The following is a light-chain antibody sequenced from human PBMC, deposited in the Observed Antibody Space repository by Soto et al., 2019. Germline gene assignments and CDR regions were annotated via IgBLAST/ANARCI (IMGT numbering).Light chain of an antibody. CDR2: DAS. V-gene: IGKV1-39*01. CDR3: QQSYSIPWT. J-gene: IGKJ1*01. Sequence: DIRIDKSPPSLSASVEDRVTITCRASQSISSFLNWYQQKPGKAPKLLIYDASSSQSGVPSRFRGSGSGTDFTLTISALQPEDFATYHCQQSYSIPWTFGQGTKVDIK. CDR1: QSISSF.